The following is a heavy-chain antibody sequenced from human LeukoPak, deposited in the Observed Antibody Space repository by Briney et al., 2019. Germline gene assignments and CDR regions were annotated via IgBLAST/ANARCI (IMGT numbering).Heavy chain of an antibody. CDR1: GFTFSSYS. CDR2: ISSSRSTI. V-gene: IGHV3-48*01. J-gene: IGHJ4*02. CDR3: ARDRDSSSWYDY. D-gene: IGHD6-13*01. Sequence: GGSLRLSCAASGFTFSSYSMNWVRQAPGKGLEWVSYISSSRSTIYYADSVKGRFTISRDNAKNSLYLQMNSLRAEDTAVYYCARDRDSSSWYDYWGQGTLVTVSS.